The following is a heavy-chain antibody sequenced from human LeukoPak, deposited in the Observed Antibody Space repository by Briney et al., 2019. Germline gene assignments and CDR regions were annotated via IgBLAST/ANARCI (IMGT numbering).Heavy chain of an antibody. V-gene: IGHV3-48*02. CDR3: ARLSMNP. CDR2: ISSSSSTI. Sequence: GGSLRLSCAASGFTFTNYAMSWVRQAPGKGLEWVSYISSSSSTIYYADSVKGRFTISRDNAKNSLYLQMNSLKDEDTAVYYCARLSMNPWGKGTLVTVSS. J-gene: IGHJ5*02. CDR1: GFTFTNYA. D-gene: IGHD2-8*01.